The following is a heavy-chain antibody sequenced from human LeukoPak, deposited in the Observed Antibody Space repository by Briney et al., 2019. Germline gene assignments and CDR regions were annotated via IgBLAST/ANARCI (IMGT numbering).Heavy chain of an antibody. CDR1: GDSISSYY. CDR2: IYYSGST. V-gene: IGHV4-59*12. D-gene: IGHD2-21*01. CDR3: AREYGDLDY. Sequence: SETLSLTCIVSGDSISSYYWSWIRQPPGKGLEWIGYIYYSGSTNYNPSLKSRVTMSTDTSKNQFSLKLRSVTAADTAVYYCAREYGDLDYWGQGTLVTVSS. J-gene: IGHJ4*02.